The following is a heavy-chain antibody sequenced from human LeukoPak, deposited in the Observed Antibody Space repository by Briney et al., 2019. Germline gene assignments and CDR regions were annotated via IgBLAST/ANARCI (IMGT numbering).Heavy chain of an antibody. CDR2: IRSKAYGGTT. V-gene: IGHV3-49*03. Sequence: GGSLRLSCTASGFTFGDYAMSWFRQAPGKGLEWVGFIRSKAYGGTTEYAASVKGRFTISRDDSKSIAYLQMNSLETEDTAVYYCTRDWAVTTSDYWGQGTLVTVSS. D-gene: IGHD4-11*01. J-gene: IGHJ4*02. CDR3: TRDWAVTTSDY. CDR1: GFTFGDYA.